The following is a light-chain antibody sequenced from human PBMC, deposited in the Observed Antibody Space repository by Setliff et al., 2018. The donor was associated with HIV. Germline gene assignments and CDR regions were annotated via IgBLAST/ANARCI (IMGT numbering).Light chain of an antibody. V-gene: IGLV2-23*02. Sequence: QSVLAQPASVSRSPGQSITLSCTGTSSDVGSYNLVSWYQHHPGKAPKLLIYEVTKRPSGVSNRFSGSKSGNTASLTISGLQPEDEADYYCCSYARSSTYVFGPGTKVTV. J-gene: IGLJ1*01. CDR2: EVT. CDR3: CSYARSSTYV. CDR1: SSDVGSYNL.